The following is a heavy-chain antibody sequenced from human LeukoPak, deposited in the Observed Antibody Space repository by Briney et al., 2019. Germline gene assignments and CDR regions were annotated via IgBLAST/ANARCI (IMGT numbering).Heavy chain of an antibody. J-gene: IGHJ6*03. CDR3: ARVPHYHYYNMDA. CDR2: IYHSGST. CDR1: GYSTSSGYY. V-gene: IGHV4-38-2*02. Sequence: PSETLSLTCTVSGYSTSSGYYWGWIRQPPGKGLEWIGSIYHSGSTYYNPSLKSRVTISVDTSKNQFSLKLSSVTAADTAVYYCARVPHYHYYNMDAWGKGTTVTVSS.